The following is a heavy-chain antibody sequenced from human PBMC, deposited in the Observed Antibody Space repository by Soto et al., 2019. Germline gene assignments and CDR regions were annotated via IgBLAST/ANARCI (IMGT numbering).Heavy chain of an antibody. J-gene: IGHJ4*02. V-gene: IGHV3-33*01. Sequence: QVLLVEAGGGVVQPGMSLRLSCVASGFMFSKYGIHWVRQAPGKGLEWVGFISYDGSSQYYSDSVKGRLTISRDNSKNTVSLQMNSLRVEDTAVYYCARDAIDSVFDCSGQGTLVSVSS. CDR3: ARDAIDSVFDC. CDR2: ISYDGSSQ. CDR1: GFMFSKYG.